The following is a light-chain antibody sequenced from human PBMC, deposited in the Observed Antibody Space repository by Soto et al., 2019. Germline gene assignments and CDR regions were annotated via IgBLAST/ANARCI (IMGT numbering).Light chain of an antibody. CDR1: SSDVGSYNL. V-gene: IGLV2-23*01. J-gene: IGLJ1*01. Sequence: QSALTQPASVSGSPGQSITISCTGTSSDVGSYNLVSWYQQHPGKAPKLMLYEDSKRPSGVSNRFSGSKSGNTASLTISGLKAEDEADYYCCSCACSKVFGTGTKVTVL. CDR2: EDS. CDR3: CSCACSKV.